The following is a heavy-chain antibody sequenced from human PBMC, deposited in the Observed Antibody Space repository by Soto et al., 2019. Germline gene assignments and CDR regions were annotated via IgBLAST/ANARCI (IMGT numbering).Heavy chain of an antibody. CDR2: IAYDGSNA. V-gene: IGHV3-30-3*01. D-gene: IGHD3-3*01. J-gene: IGHJ4*02. Sequence: PGGSLRLSCAASGFTFRNHAMHWVRQAPGKGLECLAVIAYDGSNAFYRDSVKGRFTISRDNAKNTLYLHMNSLRDEDTAVYYCARGGLRFLEWLSYFDYWGQGTLVTVSS. CDR1: GFTFRNHA. CDR3: ARGGLRFLEWLSYFDY.